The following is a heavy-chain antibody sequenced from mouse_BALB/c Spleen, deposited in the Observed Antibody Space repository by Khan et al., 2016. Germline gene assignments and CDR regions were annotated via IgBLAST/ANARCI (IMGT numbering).Heavy chain of an antibody. D-gene: IGHD1-1*02. CDR1: GYSITSGYS. CDR3: ARWNGDYSMDY. V-gene: IGHV3-1*02. Sequence: EVELVESGPDLVKPSQSLSLTCTVTGYSITSGYSWHWIRQFPGNKLEWMGYIHYSGSTNYTPSLKRRISITRDTSKNQFFLQLNSVTTEDPATYDCARWNGDYSMDYWGQGTSVTVSA. CDR2: IHYSGST. J-gene: IGHJ4*01.